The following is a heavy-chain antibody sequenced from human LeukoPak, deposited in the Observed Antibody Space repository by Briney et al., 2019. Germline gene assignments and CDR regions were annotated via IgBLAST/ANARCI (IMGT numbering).Heavy chain of an antibody. J-gene: IGHJ5*02. D-gene: IGHD3-22*01. V-gene: IGHV1-69*06. CDR1: GSSFSNYA. CDR2: IIPIFDTG. Sequence: SEKVSCKASGSSFSNYAISWVRQAPGQGLEWMGGIIPIFDTGNYAQKFQGRVAITADKFTSTSYMELGSLRSEDTAVYYCARLYYYDSSGYYYGLDLWRQGTGVSV. CDR3: ARLYYYDSSGYYYGLDL.